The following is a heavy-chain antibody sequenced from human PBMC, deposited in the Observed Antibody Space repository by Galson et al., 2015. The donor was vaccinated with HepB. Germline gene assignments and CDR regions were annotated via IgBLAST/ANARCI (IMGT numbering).Heavy chain of an antibody. D-gene: IGHD3-10*01. Sequence: SLRLSCAASGFTFSSYWMSWVRQAPGKGLEWVANIKQDGSEKYYVDSVKGRFTISRDNAKNSLYLQMNSLRAEDTAVYYCARLAPRRITMVQGAQNFDYWGQGTLVTVSS. CDR1: GFTFSSYW. CDR2: IKQDGSEK. J-gene: IGHJ4*02. CDR3: ARLAPRRITMVQGAQNFDY. V-gene: IGHV3-7*01.